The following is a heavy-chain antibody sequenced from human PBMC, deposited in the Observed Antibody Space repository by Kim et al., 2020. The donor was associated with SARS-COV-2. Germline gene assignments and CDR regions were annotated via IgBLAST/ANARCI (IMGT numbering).Heavy chain of an antibody. CDR3: TRVIWGTYRYTDY. CDR1: GYTFTMNA. V-gene: IGHV7-4-1*02. Sequence: ASVKVSCKPSGYTFTMNAISWVRQDPGQGLEWMGCINTDTGNPTYAQAFTRRFVFSVDTSVTTAYLQISSLEPEDTALYYCTRVIWGTYRYTDYWGQGTLVTVSS. J-gene: IGHJ4*02. D-gene: IGHD3-16*02. CDR2: INTDTGNP.